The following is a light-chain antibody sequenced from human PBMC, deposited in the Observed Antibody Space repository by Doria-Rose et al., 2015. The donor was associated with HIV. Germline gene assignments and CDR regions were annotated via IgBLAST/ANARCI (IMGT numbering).Light chain of an antibody. V-gene: IGKV3-20*01. CDR1: QSVSSTY. CDR3: HQYGTSWT. J-gene: IGKJ1*01. Sequence: EIVMTQSPGTLSLSPGERATLSCMASQSVSSTYLAWYQQKPGQAPSLIIYDGSTRATGIPDRFSASGSGTDFTLTINRLEPEDFALYYCHQYGTSWTFGQGTEVEI. CDR2: DGS.